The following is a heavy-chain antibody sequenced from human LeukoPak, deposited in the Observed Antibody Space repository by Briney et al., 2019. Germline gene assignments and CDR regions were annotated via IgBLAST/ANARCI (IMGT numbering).Heavy chain of an antibody. CDR3: ARHAGYSSSWYILAFDI. Sequence: SETLSLTCTVSGGSISSSSSYWGWIRQPPGKGLEWIGSIYYSGSTYYNPSLKSRVTISVDTSKNQFSLKLSSVTAADTAVYYCARHAGYSSSWYILAFDIWGQGTMVTVSS. CDR1: GGSISSSSSY. V-gene: IGHV4-39*01. J-gene: IGHJ3*02. D-gene: IGHD6-13*01. CDR2: IYYSGST.